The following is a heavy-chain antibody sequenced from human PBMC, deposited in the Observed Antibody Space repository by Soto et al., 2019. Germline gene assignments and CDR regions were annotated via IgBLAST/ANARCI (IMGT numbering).Heavy chain of an antibody. Sequence: DVQLVESGGGLVQPGRSLRLSCAASGFTFDDYAMHWVRQAPGKGLEWVSGISWNSGSIGYADSVKGRFTISRDNAKNSLYLQMNSLGAEDTALYYCAKDRYSSSSNYFDYWGQGTLVTVSS. CDR1: GFTFDDYA. V-gene: IGHV3-9*01. D-gene: IGHD6-6*01. CDR2: ISWNSGSI. J-gene: IGHJ4*02. CDR3: AKDRYSSSSNYFDY.